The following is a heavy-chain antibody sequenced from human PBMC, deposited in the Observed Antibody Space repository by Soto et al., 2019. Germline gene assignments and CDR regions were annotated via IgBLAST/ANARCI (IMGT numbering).Heavy chain of an antibody. Sequence: QVQLQESGPGLVKPSQTLSLTCTVSGASISGGDYYWTWIRQPPGKGLEWIGSIYYTGNTYSNPSLESRLSISVDPSNNQFALRLTSVTAPDTAIYYCARATYDSSTYYLYYLGQGTLVTVSS. CDR3: ARATYDSSTYYLYY. J-gene: IGHJ4*02. V-gene: IGHV4-30-4*01. D-gene: IGHD3-22*01. CDR1: GASISGGDYY. CDR2: IYYTGNT.